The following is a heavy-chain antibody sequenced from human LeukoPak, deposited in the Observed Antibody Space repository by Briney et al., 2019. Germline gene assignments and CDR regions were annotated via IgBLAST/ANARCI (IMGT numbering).Heavy chain of an antibody. J-gene: IGHJ3*02. V-gene: IGHV1-46*01. CDR2: INPSGGST. D-gene: IGHD6-13*01. Sequence: GASVKVSCKASGYTFTSYYMHWVRQAPGQGLKWMGIINPSGGSTSYAQKFQGRVTMTRDMSTSTVYMELSSLRSEDTAVYYCARDIAAHTGWHAFDIWGQGTMVTVSS. CDR1: GYTFTSYY. CDR3: ARDIAAHTGWHAFDI.